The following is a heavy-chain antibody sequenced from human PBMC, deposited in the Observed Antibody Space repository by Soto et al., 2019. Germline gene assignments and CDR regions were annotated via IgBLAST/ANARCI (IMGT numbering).Heavy chain of an antibody. D-gene: IGHD5-12*01. Sequence: GGPLRFSCAASGFPFNSYTMKSDRQAPGKGLEWVSSITSSGSYIYYADSVKGRFTISRDNAKNSLYLQMNSLRAEDTAVYYCAKDRGYGGYDYDFWGQGTLVNVSA. CDR3: AKDRGYGGYDYDF. J-gene: IGHJ4*02. V-gene: IGHV3-21*04. CDR2: ITSSGSYI. CDR1: GFPFNSYT.